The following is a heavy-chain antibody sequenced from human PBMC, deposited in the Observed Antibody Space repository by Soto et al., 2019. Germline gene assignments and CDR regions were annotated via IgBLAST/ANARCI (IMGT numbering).Heavy chain of an antibody. J-gene: IGHJ4*02. CDR3: ARAGKLWFGESYFDS. CDR2: IKQDGSEK. V-gene: IGHV3-7*01. D-gene: IGHD3-10*01. Sequence: PGGSLRLSCVASGFTFSTYWMSWVRQAPGKGLEWVANIKQDGSEKFYVDSVKGRFTISRDNAKNSLYLQMSSLRAGDTAVYYCARAGKLWFGESYFDSWGQGA. CDR1: GFTFSTYW.